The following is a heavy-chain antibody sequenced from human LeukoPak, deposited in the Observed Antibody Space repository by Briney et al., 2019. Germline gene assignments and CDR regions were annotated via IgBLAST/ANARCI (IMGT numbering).Heavy chain of an antibody. D-gene: IGHD4/OR15-4a*01. CDR2: ITTNGRSS. J-gene: IGHJ4*02. CDR1: GFTFSNYA. CDR3: AKEVLGYFVF. Sequence: GGYLRFSCAASGFTFSNYAMIWVRQAQGKGLEWCSAITTNGRSSYYADSVKGRFTISRDNSKDTLYLQMNHLRAEDTALYYCAKEVLGYFVFWGQGPQVSVSS. V-gene: IGHV3-23*01.